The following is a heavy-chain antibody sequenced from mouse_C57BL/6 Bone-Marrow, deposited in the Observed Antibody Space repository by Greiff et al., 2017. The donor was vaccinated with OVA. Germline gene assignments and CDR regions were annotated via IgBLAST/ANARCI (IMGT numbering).Heavy chain of an antibody. CDR1: GYTFTSYW. J-gene: IGHJ4*01. D-gene: IGHD1-1*01. CDR2: IDPSDSYT. V-gene: IGHV1-69*01. Sequence: QVQLQQSGAELVMPGSSVKLSCTASGYTFTSYWMHWVKQRPGQGLEWIGEIDPSDSYTNYNQKFKGKSTLTVDKSSSTAYMQLSSLTSEDSAVYYCARCITTVVATRDYAMDYWGQGTSVTVSS. CDR3: ARCITTVVATRDYAMDY.